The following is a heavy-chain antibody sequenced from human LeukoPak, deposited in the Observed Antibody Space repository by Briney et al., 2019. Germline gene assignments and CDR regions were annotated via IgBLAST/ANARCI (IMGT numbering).Heavy chain of an antibody. CDR3: ARDAQRGFDYSNSLRY. CDR2: IWSDGSNR. Sequence: PGGSLRLSCAASGFTFSHHGMHWVRQAPGKGLEWVAVIWSDGSNRFHAGPVKGRFTISRDNSQNTVFLQMNSLSAEDTAIYYCARDAQRGFDYSNSLRYWGHGTLVTVSS. D-gene: IGHD4-11*01. J-gene: IGHJ4*01. CDR1: GFTFSHHG. V-gene: IGHV3-33*01.